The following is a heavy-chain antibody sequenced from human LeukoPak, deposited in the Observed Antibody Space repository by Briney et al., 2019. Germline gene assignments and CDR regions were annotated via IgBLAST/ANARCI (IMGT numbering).Heavy chain of an antibody. J-gene: IGHJ4*02. CDR2: INPNSGGT. Sequence: ASVKVSCKASGYTFTSYDINWVRQAPGQGLEWMGRINPNSGGTNYAQKFQGRVTMTRDTPISTAYMELRRLRSDDTAVYYCARDFERPDYWGQGTLVTVSS. V-gene: IGHV1-2*06. CDR3: ARDFERPDY. CDR1: GYTFTSYD.